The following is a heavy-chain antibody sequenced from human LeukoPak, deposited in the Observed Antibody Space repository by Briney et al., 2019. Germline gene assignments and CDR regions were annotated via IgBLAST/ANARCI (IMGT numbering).Heavy chain of an antibody. D-gene: IGHD4-11*01. CDR1: GYSFTSHW. CDR2: IYPRDSNT. J-gene: IGHJ3*02. CDR3: ARHLIRDGYSTHDGFDI. Sequence: GESLKISCKGSGYGSGYSFTSHWIAWVRQMPGKGLECMVIIYPRDSNTIYSPSFQGQVTISVDTSINTAYLQWISLKASDTAMYYCARHLIRDGYSTHDGFDIWGQGTMVTVSS. V-gene: IGHV5-51*01.